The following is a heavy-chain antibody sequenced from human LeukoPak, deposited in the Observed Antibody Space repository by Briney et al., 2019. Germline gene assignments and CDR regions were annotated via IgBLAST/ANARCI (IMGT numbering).Heavy chain of an antibody. CDR3: ARVYYYDSSGYYGCDY. Sequence: SVKVSCKASGGTFSSYAISWVRQAPGQGLECMGGIIPIFGTANYAQKFQGRVTITADESTSTAYMELRSLRSDDTAVYYCARVYYYDSSGYYGCDYWGQGTLVTVSS. J-gene: IGHJ4*02. V-gene: IGHV1-69*13. CDR1: GGTFSSYA. D-gene: IGHD3-22*01. CDR2: IIPIFGTA.